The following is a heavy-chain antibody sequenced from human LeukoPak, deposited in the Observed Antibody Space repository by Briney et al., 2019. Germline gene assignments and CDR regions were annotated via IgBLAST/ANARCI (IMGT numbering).Heavy chain of an antibody. D-gene: IGHD4-17*01. CDR3: ATELDDYGGVDS. CDR2: FDPEVDET. Sequence: ASVKVSCKVSGFRVSELSIHWVRQAPGKGLEWMGRFDPEVDETICAQTFQGRLTVIEETASDTSYMALSSLTSEDTAIYLCATELDDYGGVDSWGRGTLVTVSS. V-gene: IGHV1-24*01. CDR1: GFRVSELS. J-gene: IGHJ4*02.